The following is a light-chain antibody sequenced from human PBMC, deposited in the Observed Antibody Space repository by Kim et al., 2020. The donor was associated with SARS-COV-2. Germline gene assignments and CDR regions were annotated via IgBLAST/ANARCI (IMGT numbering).Light chain of an antibody. Sequence: EIVLTQSPGTLSLSPGERATLSCRASQSVSGSQLAWYQQKPGQAPRLLIYGVSSRATGIPNRFSGSGSGTDFTLTISRLESEDSAVYYCQQYGSSPPVYTFGQGTKLEIK. CDR2: GVS. CDR1: QSVSGSQ. CDR3: QQYGSSPPVYT. V-gene: IGKV3-20*01. J-gene: IGKJ2*01.